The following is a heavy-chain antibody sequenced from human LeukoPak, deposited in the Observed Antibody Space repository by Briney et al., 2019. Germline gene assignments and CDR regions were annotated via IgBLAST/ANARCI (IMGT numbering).Heavy chain of an antibody. CDR3: ARQQNRGYGLPFDY. J-gene: IGHJ4*02. CDR2: IYYSGNT. CDR1: GGSISSSSYY. V-gene: IGHV4-39*01. D-gene: IGHD5-12*01. Sequence: SETLTLTCTVSGGSISSSSYYWGWIRQPPGKGLEWIGSIYYSGNTYYNPSLKSRVTISVDTSKNQFSLKLSSVTAADTAVYYCARQQNRGYGLPFDYWGQGTLVTVSS.